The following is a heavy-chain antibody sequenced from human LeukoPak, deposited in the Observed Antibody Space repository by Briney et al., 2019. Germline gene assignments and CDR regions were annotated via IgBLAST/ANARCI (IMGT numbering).Heavy chain of an antibody. J-gene: IGHJ4*02. CDR1: GFTFSSYD. CDR3: AKEFYYDSSGTFDH. V-gene: IGHV3-23*01. CDR2: ISGSGGST. Sequence: QPGGSLRLSCAASGFTFSSYDMSWVRQAPRKRLEWVSGISGSGGSTHYADSVKGRFTISRDNSKNTLYLQMNSLRAEDTAVYYCAKEFYYDSSGTFDHWGQGTLVTVSS. D-gene: IGHD3-22*01.